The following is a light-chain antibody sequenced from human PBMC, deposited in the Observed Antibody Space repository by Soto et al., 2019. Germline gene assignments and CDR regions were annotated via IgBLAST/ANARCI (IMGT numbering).Light chain of an antibody. J-gene: IGKJ3*01. CDR3: QQSYSTLT. CDR1: QSITNY. V-gene: IGKV1-39*01. CDR2: AAS. Sequence: DIQMTQSPSSLSASVGDRVTITCRASQSITNYLNWYQQKPGKAPKLLIYAASSLQSGLPSRFSGGGSGTHFTLTISSLQPEDFATYYCQQSYSTLTFGPGTRVDIK.